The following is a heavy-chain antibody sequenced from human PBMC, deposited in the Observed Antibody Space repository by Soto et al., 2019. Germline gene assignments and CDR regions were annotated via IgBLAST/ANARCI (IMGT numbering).Heavy chain of an antibody. CDR1: GGSFSGYY. V-gene: IGHV4-34*01. D-gene: IGHD2-2*01. J-gene: IGHJ6*03. CDR3: ARGGQDCSSTSCQRYYYMDV. CDR2: INHSGST. Sequence: PSETLSLTCAVYGGSFSGYYWSWIRQPPGKGLEWIGEINHSGSTNYNPSLKSRVTISVDTSKNQFSLKLSSVTAADTAVYYCARGGQDCSSTSCQRYYYMDVWGKGTTVTVSS.